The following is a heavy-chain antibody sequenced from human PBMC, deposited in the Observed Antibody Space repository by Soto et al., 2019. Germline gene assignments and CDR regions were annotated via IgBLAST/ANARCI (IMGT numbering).Heavy chain of an antibody. CDR2: IYADDSDT. J-gene: IGHJ6*02. Sequence: PGEFLKMSCSGSWYSFASYWIGWVLQMPGRGLEWMGIIYADDSDTRYSPSFQGQVTISADKSISTAYLQWSRLKASDTAMYYCARPLYYYDSSGYYYYGMDVWGQGTTVTVSS. V-gene: IGHV5-51*01. CDR1: WYSFASYW. D-gene: IGHD3-22*01. CDR3: ARPLYYYDSSGYYYYGMDV.